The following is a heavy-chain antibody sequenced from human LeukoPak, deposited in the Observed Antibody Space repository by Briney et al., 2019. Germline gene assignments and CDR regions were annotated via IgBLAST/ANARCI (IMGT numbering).Heavy chain of an antibody. J-gene: IGHJ4*02. Sequence: ASVKVSCKASGYTFTSYGISWVRQAPGQGLEWMGWISAYNGNTNYAEKLQGRVTMTTDTSTSTAYMAPRSLRSDDTAVYYCARDLEAYSTIPLVADYWGQGTLVTVSS. CDR1: GYTFTSYG. V-gene: IGHV1-18*01. CDR3: ARDLEAYSTIPLVADY. CDR2: ISAYNGNT. D-gene: IGHD6-13*01.